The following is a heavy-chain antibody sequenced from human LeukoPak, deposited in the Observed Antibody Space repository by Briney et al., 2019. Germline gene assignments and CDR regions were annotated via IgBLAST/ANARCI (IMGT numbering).Heavy chain of an antibody. CDR1: GGSISSYY. Sequence: SETLSLTCTVSGGSISSYYWSWIRQPPGKGLEWIGYIYYSGSTNYNPSLKSRVTISVDTSKNQFSLKLSSVTAADTAVYYCARIWAVVADSSGYNYYYYDMDVWGQGTTVTVSS. D-gene: IGHD3-22*01. CDR3: ARIWAVVADSSGYNYYYYDMDV. J-gene: IGHJ6*02. CDR2: IYYSGST. V-gene: IGHV4-59*01.